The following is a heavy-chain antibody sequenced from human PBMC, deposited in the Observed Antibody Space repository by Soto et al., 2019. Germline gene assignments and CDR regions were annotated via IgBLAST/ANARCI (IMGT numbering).Heavy chain of an antibody. V-gene: IGHV1-2*04. Sequence: ASVKVSCKASGYTFTGYYMHWVRQAPGQGLEWMGWINPNSGGTNYAQKFQGWVTMTRDTSISTAYMELSRLRSDDTAVYYCARVRRYCSGGSCYYFDYWGQGTLVTVSS. D-gene: IGHD2-15*01. CDR3: ARVRRYCSGGSCYYFDY. CDR1: GYTFTGYY. J-gene: IGHJ4*02. CDR2: INPNSGGT.